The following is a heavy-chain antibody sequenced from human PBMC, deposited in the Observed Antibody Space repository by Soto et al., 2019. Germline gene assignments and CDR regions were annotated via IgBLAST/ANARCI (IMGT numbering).Heavy chain of an antibody. Sequence: SETLSLTCAVYGGSFSGYYWSWIRQPPGKGLEWIGEINHSGSTNYNPSLKSRVTISVDTSKNQFSLKLSSVTAADTAVYYCAAPGGGDYPYYYYMDVWGKGTTVTVSS. D-gene: IGHD4-17*01. CDR2: INHSGST. J-gene: IGHJ6*03. V-gene: IGHV4-34*01. CDR1: GGSFSGYY. CDR3: AAPGGGDYPYYYYMDV.